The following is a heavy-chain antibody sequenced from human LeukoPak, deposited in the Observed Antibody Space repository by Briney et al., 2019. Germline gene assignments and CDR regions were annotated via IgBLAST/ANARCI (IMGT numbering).Heavy chain of an antibody. CDR1: GYTFTSYY. CDR2: INPNSGGT. D-gene: IGHD6-13*01. V-gene: IGHV1-2*02. J-gene: IGHJ4*02. CDR3: ARGRSSNWYPPFDY. Sequence: ASVKVSCKASGYTFTSYYMHWLRQAPGQGLEWMGWINPNSGGTNYAQKFQGRVTMTRDTSISTAYMELSRLRSDDTAVYYCARGRSSNWYPPFDYWGQGTLVTVSS.